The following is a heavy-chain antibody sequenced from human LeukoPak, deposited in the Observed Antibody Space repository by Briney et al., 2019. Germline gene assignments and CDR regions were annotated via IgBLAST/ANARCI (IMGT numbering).Heavy chain of an antibody. CDR2: IYYSGST. Sequence: PSETLSLTCTVSGGSISSYYWSWIRQPPGKGLEWIGYIYYSGSTNYNPSLKSRVTISVDTSKNQFSLKLSSVTAADTAVYYCARAVYVGVVTATLMDVWGKGTTVIVSS. CDR3: ARAVYVGVVTATLMDV. J-gene: IGHJ6*03. D-gene: IGHD2-21*02. V-gene: IGHV4-59*01. CDR1: GGSISSYY.